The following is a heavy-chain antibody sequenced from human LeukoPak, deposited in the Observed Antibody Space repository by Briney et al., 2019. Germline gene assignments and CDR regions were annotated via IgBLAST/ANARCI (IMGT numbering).Heavy chain of an antibody. CDR3: AELGITMIGGV. CDR2: ISSSGSTI. D-gene: IGHD3-10*02. Sequence: PGGSLRLSCAASGFTFSSYEMNWVREAPGTGLEWVSYISSSGSTIYYADSVKGRFTISRDNAKSSLYLQMNSLRAEDTAVYYCAELGITMIGGVWGKGTTVTISS. J-gene: IGHJ6*04. V-gene: IGHV3-48*03. CDR1: GFTFSSYE.